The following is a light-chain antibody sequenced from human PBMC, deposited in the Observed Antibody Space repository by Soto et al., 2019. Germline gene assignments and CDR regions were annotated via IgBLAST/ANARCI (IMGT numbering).Light chain of an antibody. CDR1: QGISNY. V-gene: IGKV1-27*01. Sequence: DIQMTQSPSSLSASVGDRVTITCRASQGISNYLAWFQQKPGKVPELLIYASSTLRSGVPSRFSGSGSWKNFTLTISSLQPEDVATYYCQKYNSAPRTFGQGTKLEIK. CDR2: ASS. CDR3: QKYNSAPRT. J-gene: IGKJ2*01.